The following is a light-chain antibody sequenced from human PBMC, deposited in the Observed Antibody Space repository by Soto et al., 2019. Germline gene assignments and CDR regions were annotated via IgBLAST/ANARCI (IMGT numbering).Light chain of an antibody. CDR1: SSDVGSYNL. V-gene: IGLV2-23*01. Sequence: QSVLTQPASVSGSPGQSITISCTGTSSDVGSYNLVSWYQQHPGKAPKFLIYEGSKRPSGVSNRFSGSNSGNTASLTISGLQAEDEADYYCCSYAGNRLVFGGGTKLTVL. J-gene: IGLJ2*01. CDR2: EGS. CDR3: CSYAGNRLV.